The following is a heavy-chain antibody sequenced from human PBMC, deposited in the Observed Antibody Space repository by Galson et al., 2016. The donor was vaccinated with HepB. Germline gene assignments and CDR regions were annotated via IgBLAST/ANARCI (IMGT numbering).Heavy chain of an antibody. J-gene: IGHJ4*02. Sequence: SLRLSCAASGFTFSTYAMSWVRQPPGKGLEWVAVMSYDGSDIYYADSVKGRFTISRDNSKNTLFLQLNNLRSEDTAVYYCARDLFSGSSFIDFWGQGTLVTVSS. D-gene: IGHD6-25*01. CDR3: ARDLFSGSSFIDF. CDR2: MSYDGSDI. CDR1: GFTFSTYA. V-gene: IGHV3-30-3*01.